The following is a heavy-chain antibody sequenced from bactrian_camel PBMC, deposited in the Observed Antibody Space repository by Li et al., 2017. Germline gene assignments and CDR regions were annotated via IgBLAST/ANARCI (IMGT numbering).Heavy chain of an antibody. Sequence: HVQLVESGGDSVQAGGSLRLSCVVSGSPISACSMGWYRQAPGKEREMVSTLTDADDEYPRYADSVKGRFTISQDNPKNTAYLQMTSLKPEDTAIYYCNAICGGGSWSELPPTYWGRGTQVTVS. V-gene: IGHV3S53*01. D-gene: IGHD6*01. CDR1: GSPISACS. CDR2: LTDADDE. J-gene: IGHJ4*01. CDR3: NAICGGGSWSELPPTY.